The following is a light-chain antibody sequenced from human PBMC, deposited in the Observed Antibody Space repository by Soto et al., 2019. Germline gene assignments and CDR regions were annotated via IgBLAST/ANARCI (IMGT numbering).Light chain of an antibody. V-gene: IGKV1-16*02. CDR3: QQYNSYSWT. CDR2: AAS. CDR1: QGIGKD. Sequence: DIQMTQSPSSLSASVGDRVTIACRASQGIGKDLAWFQLKPGKAPKSLISAASSLQSGVPSKFSGSGSGTDFTLTLNSLQPEDFATYYCQQYNSYSWTFGQGTKVDIK. J-gene: IGKJ1*01.